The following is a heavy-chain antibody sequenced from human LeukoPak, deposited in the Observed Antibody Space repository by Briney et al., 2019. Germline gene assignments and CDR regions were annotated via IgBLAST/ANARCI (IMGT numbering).Heavy chain of an antibody. J-gene: IGHJ4*02. CDR3: ARAGSGRYVGYNFDC. Sequence: GGSLRLSCAVSGFCFNNHWMYWVRHAPRTGLVLVSRSNSDWSGTTYADSVRGRFTITRENAKNTLYLAMSSLRAEDTAVYSCARAGSGRYVGYNFDCWGQGTLVTVSS. CDR1: GFCFNNHW. D-gene: IGHD6-19*01. CDR2: SNSDWSGT. V-gene: IGHV3-74*01.